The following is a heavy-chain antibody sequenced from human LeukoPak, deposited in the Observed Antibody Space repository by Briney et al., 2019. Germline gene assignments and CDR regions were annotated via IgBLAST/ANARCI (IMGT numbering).Heavy chain of an antibody. Sequence: GGSLRLSCAVSGFTFSSYSMNWVRQAPGKGLEWVSSINPSSSYIYYADAVRGRFTISRDNAKSSLYLQMNGLTVEDKAVYYCVTARKNSDRGYYYYYY. J-gene: IGHJ6*01. D-gene: IGHD3-22*01. CDR3: VTARKNSDRGYYYYYY. V-gene: IGHV3-21*01. CDR2: INPSSSYI. CDR1: GFTFSSYS.